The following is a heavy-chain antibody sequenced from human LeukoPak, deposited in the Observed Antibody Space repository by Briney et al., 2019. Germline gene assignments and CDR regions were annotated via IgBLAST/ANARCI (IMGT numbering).Heavy chain of an antibody. V-gene: IGHV1-2*02. D-gene: IGHD3-10*01. J-gene: IGHJ5*02. Sequence: ASVKVSCKASGYTFTGYYMHWVRQAPGQGLEWMGWINPNSGGTNYAQKFQGRVTMTRDTSISTAYMELSRLRSDDTAVYYCARQSGAGNWFDPWGQGTLVTVSS. CDR1: GYTFTGYY. CDR3: ARQSGAGNWFDP. CDR2: INPNSGGT.